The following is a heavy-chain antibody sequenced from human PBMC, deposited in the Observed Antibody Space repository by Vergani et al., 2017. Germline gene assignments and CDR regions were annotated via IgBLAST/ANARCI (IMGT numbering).Heavy chain of an antibody. Sequence: QLQLQQWGAGLLKPSETLSLTCAVYGGSFSGYYWSWIRQPPGKGLEWIGEINHSGSTNYNPSLKSRVTISVDTSKNQFSLKLSSVTAADTAVYYCACDYGDSRDSYYYYGMDVWGQGTTVTVSS. V-gene: IGHV4-34*01. D-gene: IGHD4-17*01. J-gene: IGHJ6*02. CDR1: GGSFSGYY. CDR3: ACDYGDSRDSYYYYGMDV. CDR2: INHSGST.